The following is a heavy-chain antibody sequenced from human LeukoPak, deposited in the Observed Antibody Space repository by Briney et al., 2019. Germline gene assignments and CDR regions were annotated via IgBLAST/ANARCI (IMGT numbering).Heavy chain of an antibody. D-gene: IGHD3-3*01. CDR2: IYTSGST. CDR1: GGSISSGDYY. V-gene: IGHV4-61*02. CDR3: VREHDEEWSCFDY. Sequence: SETLSLTCTVSGGSISSGDYYWSWVRQPAGKGLEWIGRIYTSGSTNYNPSLKSRVTISVDTSENQFSLKLSSVTAADTAVYYCVREHDEEWSCFDYWGQGTLVTVSS. J-gene: IGHJ4*02.